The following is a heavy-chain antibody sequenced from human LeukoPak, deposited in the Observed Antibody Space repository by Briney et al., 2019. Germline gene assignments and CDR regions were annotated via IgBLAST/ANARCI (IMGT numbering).Heavy chain of an antibody. CDR3: ARSIRAVAYNFDY. CDR2: INPNSGGT. Sequence: ASVKVSCKASGYTFTGYYMHWVRQAPGQGLEWMGRINPNSGGTNYAQKFQGRVTMTRGTSISTAYMELSRLRSDDTAVYYCARSIRAVAYNFDYWGQGTLVTVSS. V-gene: IGHV1-2*06. D-gene: IGHD6-19*01. J-gene: IGHJ4*02. CDR1: GYTFTGYY.